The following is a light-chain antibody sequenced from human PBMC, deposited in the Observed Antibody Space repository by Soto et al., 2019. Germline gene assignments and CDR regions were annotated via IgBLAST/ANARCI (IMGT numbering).Light chain of an antibody. V-gene: IGLV2-14*01. CDR1: SSDVGGYNY. CDR2: EVS. J-gene: IGLJ1*01. CDR3: SSYTSSVYV. Sequence: SALTQPASVSGSPGQSITISCTGTSSDVGGYNYVSWYQQHPGKAPKLMIYEVSNRPSGVSNRFSGSKSGNTASLTISGLQAEDEADYYCSSYTSSVYVFGTGTKLTVL.